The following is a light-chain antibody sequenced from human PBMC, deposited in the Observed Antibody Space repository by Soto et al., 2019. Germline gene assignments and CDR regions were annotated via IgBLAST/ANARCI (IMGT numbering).Light chain of an antibody. CDR3: MQALQIPPT. V-gene: IGKV2-28*01. CDR2: LGS. J-gene: IGKJ5*01. Sequence: DIVMTQSPLSLPVTPGEPASMSCRSSQSLLHSNGYNYFDWYLQKPGQSPQLLIYLGSNRASGVPDRFSGSGSGTDFTLKLSRVEAEDVGVYYCMQALQIPPTFGQGTRLEI. CDR1: QSLLHSNGYNY.